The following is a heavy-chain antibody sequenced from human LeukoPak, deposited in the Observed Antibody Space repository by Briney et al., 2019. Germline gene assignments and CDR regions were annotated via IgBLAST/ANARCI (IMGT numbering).Heavy chain of an antibody. J-gene: IGHJ3*02. CDR2: IYHSGST. V-gene: IGHV4-38-2*02. CDR1: GYSISSGYY. Sequence: SSETLSLTCTVSGYSISSGYYWGWIRQPPGKGLEWIGSIYHSGSTYYNPSLKSRVTISVDTSKNQFSLKLSSVTAADTAVYYCARAMSTDPAFDIWGQGTMVTVSS. CDR3: ARAMSTDPAFDI.